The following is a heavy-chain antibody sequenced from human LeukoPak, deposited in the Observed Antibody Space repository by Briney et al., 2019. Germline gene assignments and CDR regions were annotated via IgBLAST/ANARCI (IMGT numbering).Heavy chain of an antibody. CDR3: ARDWGRYFDWLSDY. CDR2: IKQDGSEK. Sequence: PGGSLRLSCAASGFTFSSYWMSWVRQAPGKGLEWVANIKQDGSEKYYVDSVKGRFTISRDNAKNSLYLQMNSLRAEDTAVYYCARDWGRYFDWLSDYWGQGTLVTVSS. V-gene: IGHV3-7*01. CDR1: GFTFSSYW. D-gene: IGHD3-9*01. J-gene: IGHJ4*02.